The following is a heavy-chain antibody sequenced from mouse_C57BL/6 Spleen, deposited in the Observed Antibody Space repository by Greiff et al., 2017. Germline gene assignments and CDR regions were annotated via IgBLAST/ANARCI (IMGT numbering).Heavy chain of an antibody. V-gene: IGHV1-82*01. CDR2: IYPGDGDT. CDR3: ARGRLLPYAMDY. J-gene: IGHJ4*01. CDR1: GYAFSSSW. Sequence: LVESGPELVKPGASVKISCKASGYAFSSSWMNWVKQRPGKGLEWIGRIYPGDGDTNYNGKFKGKATLTADKSSSTAYMQLSSLTSEDSAVYFCARGRLLPYAMDYWGQGTSVTVSS. D-gene: IGHD2-3*01.